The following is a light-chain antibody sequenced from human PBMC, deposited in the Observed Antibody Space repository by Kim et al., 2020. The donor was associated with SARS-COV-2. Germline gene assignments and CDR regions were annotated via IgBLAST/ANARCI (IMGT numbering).Light chain of an antibody. CDR2: GTS. Sequence: SVSPGDGAPLSCRASQTIGSNVGWYQHKPGQAPRLLIYGTSTRATGIPARFSGGGSGTEFTLTISSLQSEDFAVYYCHQYNDWPYTFAQGTKLEIK. CDR3: HQYNDWPYT. J-gene: IGKJ2*01. CDR1: QTIGSN. V-gene: IGKV3-15*01.